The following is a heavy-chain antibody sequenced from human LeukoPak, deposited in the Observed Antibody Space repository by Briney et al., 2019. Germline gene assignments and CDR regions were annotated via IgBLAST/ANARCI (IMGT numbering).Heavy chain of an antibody. J-gene: IGHJ5*02. CDR2: IYHSGST. CDR1: GGSISSGGYY. Sequence: SETLSLTCTVSGGSISSGGYYWSWIRQPPGKGLEWIGYIYHSGSTYYNPSLKSRVTISVDRSKNQFSLKLSSVTAADTAVYYCARVRSGSFDDWFDPWGQGTLVTVSS. CDR3: ARVRSGSFDDWFDP. D-gene: IGHD1-26*01. V-gene: IGHV4-30-2*01.